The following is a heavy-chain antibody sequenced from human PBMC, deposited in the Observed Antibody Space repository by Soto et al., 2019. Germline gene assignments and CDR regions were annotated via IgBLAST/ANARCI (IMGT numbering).Heavy chain of an antibody. J-gene: IGHJ6*02. CDR2: ISGSDGTA. V-gene: IGHV3-23*01. D-gene: IGHD2-2*01. Sequence: EVQLLESGGGLVQPGGSLRLSCAASGFTFSSYAMSWVRQAPGKGLEWVSTISGSDGTAYHADSVKGRFTISRDNSKNTLSLQMNSLRAEDTALYYCARSDYCSTRCTLSVDAWGQGTTVTVSS. CDR3: ARSDYCSTRCTLSVDA. CDR1: GFTFSSYA.